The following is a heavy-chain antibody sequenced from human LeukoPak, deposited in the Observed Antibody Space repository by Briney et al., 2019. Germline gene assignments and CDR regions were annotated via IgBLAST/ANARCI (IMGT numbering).Heavy chain of an antibody. CDR3: AKTHSPYCGGDCPFDY. CDR2: IIPILGIA. D-gene: IGHD2-21*02. V-gene: IGHV1-69*02. Sequence: GASVKVSCKASGGTFSSYTISWVRQAPGQGLEWTGRIIPILGIANYAQKFQGRVTITADKSTSTAYMELSSLRSEDTAVYYCAKTHSPYCGGDCPFDYWGQGTLVTVSS. CDR1: GGTFSSYT. J-gene: IGHJ4*02.